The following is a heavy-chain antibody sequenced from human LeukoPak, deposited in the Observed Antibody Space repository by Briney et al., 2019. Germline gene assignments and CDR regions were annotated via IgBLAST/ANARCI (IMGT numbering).Heavy chain of an antibody. J-gene: IGHJ4*02. CDR2: ISGSDPGT. CDR3: AKGSRGSCRGAYCYSFDN. V-gene: IGHV3-23*01. CDR1: GFTFSSYA. Sequence: GRSLRLSCAASGFTFSSYAMHWVRQAPGKGLEWVSAISGSDPGTYYADSVKGRFTISRVNSRNTLYLQMNRLRVEDTAVYYCAKGSRGSCRGAYCYSFDNWGQGAVVTVSS. D-gene: IGHD2-21*02.